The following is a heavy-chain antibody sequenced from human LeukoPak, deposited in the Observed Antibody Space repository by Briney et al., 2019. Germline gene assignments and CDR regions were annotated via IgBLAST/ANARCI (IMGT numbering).Heavy chain of an antibody. J-gene: IGHJ3*02. CDR3: ARVVLSGYDFDTFDI. Sequence: PGGSLRLSCAASGFTFSSYSMNWVRQAPGKGLEWVSSISSSSSYIYYADSVKGRFTISRDNAKNSLYLQMNSLRAEDTAVYYCARVVLSGYDFDTFDIWGQGTMVTVSS. CDR2: ISSSSSYI. CDR1: GFTFSSYS. V-gene: IGHV3-21*01. D-gene: IGHD5-12*01.